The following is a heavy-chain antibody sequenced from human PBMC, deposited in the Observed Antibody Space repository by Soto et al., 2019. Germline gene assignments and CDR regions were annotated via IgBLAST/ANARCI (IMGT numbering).Heavy chain of an antibody. CDR3: ARLILAGYYGMDV. CDR1: GGSISSSSYY. J-gene: IGHJ6*02. V-gene: IGHV4-39*01. CDR2: IYYSGST. Sequence: SETLSLTCTVSGGSISSSSYYWGWIRQPPGKGLEWIGSIYYSGSTYYNPSLKSRVTISVDTSKNQFSLKLSSVTAADTAVYYCARLILAGYYGMDVWGQGTTVS. D-gene: IGHD2-15*01.